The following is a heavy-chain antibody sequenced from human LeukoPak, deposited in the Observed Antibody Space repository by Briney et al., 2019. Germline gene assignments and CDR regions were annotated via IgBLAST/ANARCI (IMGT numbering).Heavy chain of an antibody. CDR3: ARRDWVSGAVRAFDI. Sequence: PGGSLRLSCVGSGFMFSDYYMSWIRQAPGKGLEWVSYISNDSVDKYYVDSVRGRFTISRDSAKKSMYLQMSGLRVEDTAVNYCARRDWVSGAVRAFDIWGQGTMVTVSS. CDR2: ISNDSVDK. D-gene: IGHD3-3*01. V-gene: IGHV3-11*04. J-gene: IGHJ3*02. CDR1: GFMFSDYY.